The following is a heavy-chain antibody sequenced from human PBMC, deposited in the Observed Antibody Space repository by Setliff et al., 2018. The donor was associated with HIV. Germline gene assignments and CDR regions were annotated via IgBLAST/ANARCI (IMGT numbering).Heavy chain of an antibody. CDR1: GYTISSGYY. D-gene: IGHD3-22*01. CDR3: ARGYTRGYFSHFDY. V-gene: IGHV4-31*11. J-gene: IGHJ4*02. Sequence: PSETLSLTCALSGYTISSGYYWSWIRQHPGKGLEWIGYIYNTGSAYFNPSLKSRLTISVDTSRNQFSLKLSSVTAADTAVYYCARGYTRGYFSHFDYWGQGTLVTVSS. CDR2: IYNTGSA.